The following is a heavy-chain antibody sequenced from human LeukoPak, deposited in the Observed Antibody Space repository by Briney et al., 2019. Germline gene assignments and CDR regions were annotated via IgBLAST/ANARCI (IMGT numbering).Heavy chain of an antibody. D-gene: IGHD1-26*01. J-gene: IGHJ4*02. CDR2: ISYDGSNK. V-gene: IGHV3-30*18. Sequence: PGGSLRLSCAASGFTFSSYGMHWVRQAPGKGLEWVAVISYDGSNKYYADSVKGRFTISRDNSKNTLYLQMNSLRAEDTAVYYCAKDYMLNFHGGSYFAPPFGDYWGQGTLVTVSS. CDR3: AKDYMLNFHGGSYFAPPFGDY. CDR1: GFTFSSYG.